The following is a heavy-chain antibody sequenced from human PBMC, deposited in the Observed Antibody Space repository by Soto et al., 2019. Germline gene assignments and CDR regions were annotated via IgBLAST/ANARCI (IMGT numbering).Heavy chain of an antibody. J-gene: IGHJ4*02. Sequence: QVQLVQSGAEVKKPGSSVKVSCKASGGTFSSYTISWVRQAPGQGLEWMGGIIPIFGTANYAQKFQGRVTITADESTSTANMELSSLRSEDTAVYYCARGFSRLGDSSGYYYYFWGQGTLVTVSS. CDR1: GGTFSSYT. V-gene: IGHV1-69*01. CDR3: ARGFSRLGDSSGYYYYF. D-gene: IGHD3-22*01. CDR2: IIPIFGTA.